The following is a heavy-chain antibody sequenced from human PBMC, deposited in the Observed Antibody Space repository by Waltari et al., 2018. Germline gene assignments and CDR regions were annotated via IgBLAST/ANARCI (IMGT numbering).Heavy chain of an antibody. Sequence: EVQLVESGGGLVKPGGSLRLSCTVSGLTFSNYAMTWARQAPGKGLEWVSSISGIGDRTYYADSVRGRFTISRDNSKNTVYLQMNNLRAEDAAVYYCANWREGSATYFDYWGQGTLVTVSS. V-gene: IGHV3-23*04. CDR1: GLTFSNYA. J-gene: IGHJ4*02. CDR3: ANWREGSATYFDY. CDR2: ISGIGDRT.